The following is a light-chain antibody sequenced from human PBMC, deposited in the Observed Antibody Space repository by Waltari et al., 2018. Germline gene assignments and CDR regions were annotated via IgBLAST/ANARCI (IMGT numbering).Light chain of an antibody. V-gene: IGKV1-39*01. CDR3: QQTFSPLPYT. CDR2: ASS. J-gene: IGKJ2*01. CDR1: QSILTS. Sequence: DIQMTQSPSSLSASVGDTITITCRASQSILTSLNWYQQKPGKAPKLLIYASSSLQNGVPSRFSGSGSGTDFTLTISSLQVEDFATYYCQQTFSPLPYTFGQGTKLDFK.